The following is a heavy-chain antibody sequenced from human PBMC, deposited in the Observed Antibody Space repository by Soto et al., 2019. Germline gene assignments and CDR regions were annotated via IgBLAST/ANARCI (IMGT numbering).Heavy chain of an antibody. V-gene: IGHV1-69*01. J-gene: IGHJ6*02. D-gene: IGHD5-12*01. CDR2: IIPIFGTA. Sequence: QVQLVQSGAEVKKPGSSVKVSCKASGGTFSSYAISWVRQAPGQGLEWMGGIIPIFGTANYAKKFQGRVTITADESTSTAYLELSSLRSEDTAVYYCGLKPVATTIPSGMDVWGQGTTVTVSS. CDR1: GGTFSSYA. CDR3: GLKPVATTIPSGMDV.